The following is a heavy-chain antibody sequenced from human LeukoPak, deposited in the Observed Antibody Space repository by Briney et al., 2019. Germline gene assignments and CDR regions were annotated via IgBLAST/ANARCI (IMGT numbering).Heavy chain of an antibody. J-gene: IGHJ4*02. V-gene: IGHV3-48*01. CDR2: ISTTSSTM. CDR3: ARDPARGDY. CDR1: GFTFSNYN. Sequence: GGSLRLSCAASGFTFSNYNINWVRQAPGKGLEWVSYISTTSSTMYYADSVKGRFTISRDNAKNSLYLQMNSLRAEDTAVYYCARDPARGDYWGQGTLVTVSS.